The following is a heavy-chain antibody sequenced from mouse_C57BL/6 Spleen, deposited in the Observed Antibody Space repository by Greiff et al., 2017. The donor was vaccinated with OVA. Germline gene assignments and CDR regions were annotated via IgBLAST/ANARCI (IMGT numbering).Heavy chain of an antibody. J-gene: IGHJ4*01. D-gene: IGHD1-1*01. CDR2: HHPTHSST. CDR1: GYTFTSYW. CDR3: ARPYYYGSRGYAMDY. V-gene: IGHV1-59*01. Sequence: QVQLQQPGAELVRPGTSVKLSCKASGYTFTSYWMHWVKQRPGQGLEWIGLHHPTHSSTNYNQKIKGKATLTVDTSSSTAYMQLSSLTSEDSAVYYCARPYYYGSRGYAMDYWGQGTSVTVSS.